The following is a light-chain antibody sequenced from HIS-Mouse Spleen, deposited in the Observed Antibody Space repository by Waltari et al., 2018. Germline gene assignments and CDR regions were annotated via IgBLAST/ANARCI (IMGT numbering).Light chain of an antibody. CDR2: RNN. J-gene: IGLJ2*01. Sequence: QSVLTQPPSASGTPGQRVTISCSGSSSNIGSNYVYWYQQLPGTAPKLLIYRNNQRPSGVPDRFSGSKSGPSASLAISGLRSEDEADYYCAAWDDSLSGPRVFGGGTKLTVL. CDR3: AAWDDSLSGPRV. V-gene: IGLV1-47*01. CDR1: SSNIGSNY.